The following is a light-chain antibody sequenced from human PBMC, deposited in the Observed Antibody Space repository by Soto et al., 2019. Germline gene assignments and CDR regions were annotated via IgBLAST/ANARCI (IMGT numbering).Light chain of an antibody. Sequence: AIQMTQSPPSLSASVGDRVTITCRASQGIRDDLAWYQQRPGKAPKLLIYAASNLQSGVPSRFSGSGSGTDFTLIISSLQPEDFATYYCLQDYDYPYTFGQGTKLEIK. V-gene: IGKV1-6*01. J-gene: IGKJ2*01. CDR1: QGIRDD. CDR2: AAS. CDR3: LQDYDYPYT.